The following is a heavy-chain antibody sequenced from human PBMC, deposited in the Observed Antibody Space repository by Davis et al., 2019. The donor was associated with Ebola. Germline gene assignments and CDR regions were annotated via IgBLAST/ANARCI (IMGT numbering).Heavy chain of an antibody. CDR1: GFTFSSYS. CDR2: INSDGSST. V-gene: IGHV3-74*01. D-gene: IGHD4-23*01. Sequence: HTGGSLRLSCAASGFTFSSYSMNWVRQAPGKGLVWVSRINSDGSSTSYADSVKGRFTISRDNAKNTLYLQMNSLRAEDTAVYYCASWPGGNSWVAFDVWGQGTMVTVSS. J-gene: IGHJ3*01. CDR3: ASWPGGNSWVAFDV.